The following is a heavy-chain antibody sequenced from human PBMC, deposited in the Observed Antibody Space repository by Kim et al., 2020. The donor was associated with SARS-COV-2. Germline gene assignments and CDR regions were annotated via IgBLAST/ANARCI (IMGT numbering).Heavy chain of an antibody. D-gene: IGHD4-17*01. Sequence: SETLSLTCTVSGGSISSYYWSWIRQPPGKGLEWIGYIYYSGSTNYNPSLKSRVTISVDTSKNQFSLKLSSVTAADTAVYYCARGLSGDYGDYCVDVWGQGTTVTVSS. CDR3: ARGLSGDYGDYCVDV. V-gene: IGHV4-59*01. J-gene: IGHJ6*02. CDR2: IYYSGST. CDR1: GGSISSYY.